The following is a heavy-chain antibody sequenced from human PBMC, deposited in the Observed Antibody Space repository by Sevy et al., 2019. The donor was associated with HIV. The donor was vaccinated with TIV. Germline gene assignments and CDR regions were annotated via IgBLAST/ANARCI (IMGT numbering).Heavy chain of an antibody. Sequence: ETLSLTCTVSGGSITSLYWNWIRQPPGKGLEWIANIYYNGHINYNPSLKSRVTLSLDTSKNQFSLRLSCVTAAYTAMYYCAGENAWGRGYSWGQGTLVTVSS. D-gene: IGHD1-26*01. J-gene: IGHJ4*02. CDR1: GGSITSLY. V-gene: IGHV4-59*08. CDR2: IYYNGHI. CDR3: AGENAWGRGYS.